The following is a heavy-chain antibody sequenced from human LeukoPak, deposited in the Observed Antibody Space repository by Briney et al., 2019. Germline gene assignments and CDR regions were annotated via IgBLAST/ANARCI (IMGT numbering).Heavy chain of an antibody. CDR2: IGAYNGNT. CDR3: ARDLGSRDGYNPPNLFDD. CDR1: GYTFTSYG. D-gene: IGHD5-24*01. V-gene: IGHV1-18*01. Sequence: ASVKVSCKASGYTFTSYGISWVRQAPGQGLEWMGWIGAYNGNTNYAQKLQGRVTITADDSTSTAYMEVNSLRSEDTAVYYCARDLGSRDGYNPPNLFDDWGQGTLITVSS. J-gene: IGHJ4*02.